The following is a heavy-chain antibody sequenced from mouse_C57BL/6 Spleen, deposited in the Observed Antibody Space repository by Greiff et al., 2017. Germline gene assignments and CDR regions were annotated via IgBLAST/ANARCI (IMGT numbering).Heavy chain of an antibody. V-gene: IGHV1-59*01. J-gene: IGHJ4*01. CDR1: GYTFTSYW. CDR3: ARFGDYDYYAMDY. CDR2: IDPSDSYT. D-gene: IGHD2-4*01. Sequence: QVQLQQPGAELVRPGTSVKLSCTASGYTFTSYWMHWVKQSPGQGLEWIGVIDPSDSYTNYNQKFKGKATLTVDTSSSKDYMQRSSMTSEDSAVYYCARFGDYDYYAMDYWGQGTAVTVSS.